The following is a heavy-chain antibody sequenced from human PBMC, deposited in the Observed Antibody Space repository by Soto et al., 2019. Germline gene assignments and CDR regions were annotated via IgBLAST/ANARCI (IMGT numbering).Heavy chain of an antibody. Sequence: QVQLQESGPGLVKPSETLSLSCSVSGGFISGHYWSWVRQTPGKGLEWIGYMYYSGSTNYNPSLKSRVTISVDTSKNHFSLRLTSVTAADTAVYYCARGPYYDLIWNYYYMDVWGKGTTVTVLL. CDR2: MYYSGST. D-gene: IGHD3-16*01. CDR1: GGFISGHY. CDR3: ARGPYYDLIWNYYYMDV. V-gene: IGHV4-59*08. J-gene: IGHJ6*03.